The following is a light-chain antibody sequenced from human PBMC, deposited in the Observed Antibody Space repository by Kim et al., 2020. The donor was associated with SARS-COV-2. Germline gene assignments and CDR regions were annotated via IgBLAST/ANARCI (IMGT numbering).Light chain of an antibody. Sequence: PGKPAKITCGANNIGDKTLHWYQQKAGQAPVLVIFFDDDRPSGIPDRFSGSNSGNTATLTVSRVEAGDEADYYCQVWDSNTDQWVFGGGTQLTVL. CDR1: NIGDKT. CDR3: QVWDSNTDQWV. J-gene: IGLJ3*02. CDR2: FDD. V-gene: IGLV3-21*01.